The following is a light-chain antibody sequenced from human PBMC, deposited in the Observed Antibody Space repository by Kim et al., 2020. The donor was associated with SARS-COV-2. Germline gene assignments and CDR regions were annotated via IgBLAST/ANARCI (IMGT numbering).Light chain of an antibody. CDR2: GAS. CDR1: QSVSSSY. J-gene: IGKJ2*01. CDR3: QQYGSSPEYT. V-gene: IGKV3-20*01. Sequence: CPGERPTLSCRASQSVSSSYLAWYQQKPGQAPRLLIYGASSRATGIPDRFSGSGSGTDFTLTISRLEPEDFAVYYCQQYGSSPEYTFGQGTKLEI.